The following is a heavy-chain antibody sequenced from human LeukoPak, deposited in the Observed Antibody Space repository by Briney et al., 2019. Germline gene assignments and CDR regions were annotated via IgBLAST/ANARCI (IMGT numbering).Heavy chain of an antibody. CDR1: GFSLNTSGVC. Sequence: SGPALVKPTQTLTLTCTFSGFSLNTSGVCVVWIRQPPGKALEWLARIDWDDAKYYSTSLKTRLTISKDTSKNQVVLTMTNMDPVDTATYYCARLYSSSSGLFDSWGQGTLVTVSS. CDR3: ARLYSSSSGLFDS. CDR2: IDWDDAK. D-gene: IGHD6-6*01. V-gene: IGHV2-70*11. J-gene: IGHJ4*02.